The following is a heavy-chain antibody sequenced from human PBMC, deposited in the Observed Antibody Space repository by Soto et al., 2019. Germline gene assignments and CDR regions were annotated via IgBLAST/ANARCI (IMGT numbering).Heavy chain of an antibody. V-gene: IGHV1-58*01. D-gene: IGHD6-13*01. CDR2: IVVGSGNT. CDR3: ARQQRQQLALDY. Sequence: GASVKVSCKASGFTFTSSAVQWGRQARGQRLEWIGWIVVGSGNTNYAQKFQERVTITRDMSTSTAYMELRSLRSDDTAVYYCARQQRQQLALDYWGQGTLVTVSS. CDR1: GFTFTSSA. J-gene: IGHJ4*02.